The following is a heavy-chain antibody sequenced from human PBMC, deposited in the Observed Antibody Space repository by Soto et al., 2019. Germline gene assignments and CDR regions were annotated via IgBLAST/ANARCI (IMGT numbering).Heavy chain of an antibody. D-gene: IGHD2-21*02. CDR2: GFSSVSA. J-gene: IGHJ4*02. CDR3: ARDGMTTGDT. CDR1: GVSVRSYT. V-gene: IGHV4-4*07. Sequence: QLQLQESGPGQVRPSETLSLTCIVSGVSVRSYTWSWVRQPANKGLEWIGRGFSSVSATYNPSLKSRVTITMDTPENRISLKLDSVTAADAGVYYCARDGMTTGDTWGPGTAVTVSS.